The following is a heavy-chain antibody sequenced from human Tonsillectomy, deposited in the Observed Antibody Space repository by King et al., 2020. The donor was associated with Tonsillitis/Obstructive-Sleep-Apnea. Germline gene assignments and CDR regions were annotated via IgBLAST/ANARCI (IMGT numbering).Heavy chain of an antibody. CDR3: AKVAGSYYYDSSGYSTEGGFDY. V-gene: IGHV3-23*04. J-gene: IGHJ4*02. Sequence: VQLVESGGGLVQPGGSLRLSCAASGFTFSSYAMSWVRQAPGKGLEWVSAISGSGGSIYYADSVKGRFTISRDNSKNTLYLQMKSLRAEDTAVYYCAKVAGSYYYDSSGYSTEGGFDYWGQGTLVTVSS. CDR2: ISGSGGSI. D-gene: IGHD3-22*01. CDR1: GFTFSSYA.